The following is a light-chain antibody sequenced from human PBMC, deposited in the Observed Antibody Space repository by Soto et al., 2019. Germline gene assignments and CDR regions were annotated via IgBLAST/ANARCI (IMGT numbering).Light chain of an antibody. Sequence: QSALTQPASVSGSPGQAITIFCTGSSSDVGGYNFVSWYQQHPGKAPKLMIYEVSKRPSGVSNRFSGSKSGNTASLTISGLQAEDEADDYCTSYSTSNSYVFGAGTKLTVL. V-gene: IGLV2-14*01. CDR3: TSYSTSNSYV. CDR2: EVS. CDR1: SSDVGGYNF. J-gene: IGLJ1*01.